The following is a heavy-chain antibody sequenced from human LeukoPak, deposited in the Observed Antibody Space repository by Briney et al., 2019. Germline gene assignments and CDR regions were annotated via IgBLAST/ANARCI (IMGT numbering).Heavy chain of an antibody. D-gene: IGHD2-2*01. Sequence: GGSLRLSCAASGFIFSSYGMHWVRQAPGKGLEWVAFIRYDGTNKYYAESVKGRFTISRDNSKNTLYLQMNSLRAEDTALYYCAKGGYGNSWRNYFDYWGQGTLVTVSS. CDR3: AKGGYGNSWRNYFDY. CDR1: GFIFSSYG. V-gene: IGHV3-30*02. J-gene: IGHJ4*02. CDR2: IRYDGTNK.